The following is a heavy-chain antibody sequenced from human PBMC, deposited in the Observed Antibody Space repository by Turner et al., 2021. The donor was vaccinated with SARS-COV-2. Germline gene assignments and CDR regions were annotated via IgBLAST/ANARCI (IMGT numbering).Heavy chain of an antibody. CDR3: ARGTYYYDISAYRNDAFDI. D-gene: IGHD3-22*01. Sequence: QVHLVPSGAEVKKPGASVKVSCKASGDTFTGYYMHWVRQAPGQGLEWMGWINPNSGDTNYAQKFQGRVTMTRDTSISTAYMELSRLRSDDTAVYYCARGTYYYDISAYRNDAFDIWGQGTMVTVSS. J-gene: IGHJ3*02. CDR1: GDTFTGYY. CDR2: INPNSGDT. V-gene: IGHV1-2*02.